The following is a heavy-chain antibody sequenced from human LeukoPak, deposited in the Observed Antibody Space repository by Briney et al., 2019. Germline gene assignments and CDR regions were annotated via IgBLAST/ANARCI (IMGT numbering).Heavy chain of an antibody. J-gene: IGHJ5*02. CDR3: ARDNSVGDYAWWFDP. Sequence: PQASVKVSCKASGYTFTGYYMHWVRQAPGQGLEWMGWINPNSGGTNYAQKFQGRVTMTRDTSISTAYMELSRLRSDDTAVYFCARDNSVGDYAWWFDPWGQGTLVTVSS. CDR1: GYTFTGYY. CDR2: INPNSGGT. D-gene: IGHD1-26*01. V-gene: IGHV1-2*02.